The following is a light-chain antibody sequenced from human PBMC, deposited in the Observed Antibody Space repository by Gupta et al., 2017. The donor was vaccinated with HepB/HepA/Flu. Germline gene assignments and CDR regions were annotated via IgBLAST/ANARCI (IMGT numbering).Light chain of an antibody. CDR3: MQGTHWPQT. V-gene: IGKV2-30*01. Sequence: DVVMTQSPLSLPVTFVQPASISCRSSQSLVYSDGNTYLNWFQQRTGESPRRQIYKGSNRDSGGPDRFSGRGSGTDFRLKSSRVESEDGVVYYCMQGTHWPQTFGQGTKVEIK. CDR1: QSLVYSDGNTY. J-gene: IGKJ1*01. CDR2: KGS.